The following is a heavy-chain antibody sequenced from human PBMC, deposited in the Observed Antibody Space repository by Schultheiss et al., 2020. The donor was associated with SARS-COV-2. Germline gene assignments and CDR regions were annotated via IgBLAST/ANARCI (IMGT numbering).Heavy chain of an antibody. CDR3: ARSFHVRGVITLFDP. CDR1: GGSFSGYY. CDR2: INHSGRP. J-gene: IGHJ5*02. D-gene: IGHD3-10*02. Sequence: SETLSLTCAVYGGSFSGYYWSWIRQPPGKGLEWIGEINHSGRPNYSPSLKSRVTILADTSKNQFSLKLSSVTAADTAVYYCARSFHVRGVITLFDPWGQGTLVTVSS. V-gene: IGHV4-34*01.